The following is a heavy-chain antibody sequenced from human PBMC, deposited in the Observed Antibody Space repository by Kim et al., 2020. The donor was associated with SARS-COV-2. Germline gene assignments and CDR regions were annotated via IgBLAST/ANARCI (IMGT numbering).Heavy chain of an antibody. CDR1: GYTFTSYA. J-gene: IGHJ6*02. CDR3: ARDLLKDYGGAYYYYYGMDF. V-gene: IGHV1-3*01. CDR2: INAGNGNT. D-gene: IGHD4-17*01. Sequence: ASVKVSCKASGYTFTSYAMHWVRQAPGQRLEWMGWINAGNGNTKYSQKFQGRVTITRDTSASTAYMELSSLRSEVTAVYYCARDLLKDYGGAYYYYYGMDFWGQGTTVTVSS.